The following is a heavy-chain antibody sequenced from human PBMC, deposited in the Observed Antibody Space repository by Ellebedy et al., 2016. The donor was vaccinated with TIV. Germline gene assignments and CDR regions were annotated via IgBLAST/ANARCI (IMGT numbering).Heavy chain of an antibody. CDR1: GFTFSTYS. Sequence: PGGSLRLSCAASGFTFSTYSLNWVRQAPGKGLEWVSSISTITNYADSVRGRFTISRDNAKNTLYLQMNSLKAEDTAMYYCSTLSDTGYWGHGTLVTVSS. CDR2: ISTIT. V-gene: IGHV3-21*01. D-gene: IGHD1-1*01. J-gene: IGHJ4*01. CDR3: STLSDTGY.